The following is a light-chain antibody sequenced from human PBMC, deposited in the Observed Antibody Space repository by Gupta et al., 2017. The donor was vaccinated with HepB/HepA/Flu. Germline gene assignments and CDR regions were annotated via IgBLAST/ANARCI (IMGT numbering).Light chain of an antibody. J-gene: IGKJ1*01. Sequence: EIVLTQSPGTLSLSPGERATLSCRASQSVSSSYLAWYQQRPGQAPRLLIYGASSRATGSSDRFSGSGSGTEFTLTISRLEPEDFAVYYCQHDRSSPWTFGQGTKVESK. V-gene: IGKV3-20*01. CDR2: GAS. CDR1: QSVSSSY. CDR3: QHDRSSPWT.